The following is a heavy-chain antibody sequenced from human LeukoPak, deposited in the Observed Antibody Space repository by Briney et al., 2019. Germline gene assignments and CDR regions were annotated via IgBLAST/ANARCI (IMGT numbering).Heavy chain of an antibody. J-gene: IGHJ5*02. Sequence: SETLSLTCTVSGGSISSSSYYWGWIRQPPGKGLEWIGSIYYSGSTYYNPSLKSRVTISVDTSKNQFSLKLSSVTAADTAVYYCARDLTYYYDSSNLSWFDPWGQGTLVTVSS. D-gene: IGHD3-22*01. CDR2: IYYSGST. CDR3: ARDLTYYYDSSNLSWFDP. V-gene: IGHV4-39*07. CDR1: GGSISSSSYY.